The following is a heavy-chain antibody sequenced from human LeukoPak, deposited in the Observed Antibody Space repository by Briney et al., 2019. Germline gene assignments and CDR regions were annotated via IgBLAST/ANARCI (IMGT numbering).Heavy chain of an antibody. Sequence: SQTLSLTCTVSGGSISSGGYYWSWIRQHPGKGLEWIGYIYYSGSTYYNPSLKSRVTISVDTSKNQFSLKLSSVTAADTAVYYCARGRGVPAVMLFDYWGQGTLVTVSS. CDR2: IYYSGST. V-gene: IGHV4-31*03. CDR3: ARGRGVPAVMLFDY. J-gene: IGHJ4*02. D-gene: IGHD2-2*01. CDR1: GGSISSGGYY.